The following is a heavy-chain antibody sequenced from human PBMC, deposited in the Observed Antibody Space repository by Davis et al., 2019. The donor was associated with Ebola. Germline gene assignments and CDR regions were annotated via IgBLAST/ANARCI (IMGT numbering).Heavy chain of an antibody. J-gene: IGHJ6*04. CDR3: ARDTYYYYNTMDV. Sequence: GGSLRLSCAASGFTFSSNSMNWVRQAPGKGLEWVSFISSSSNYIYYADSVKGRFTVSRDNSKNTLYLQMNSLRAEDTAVYYCARDTYYYYNTMDVWGKGTTVTVSS. CDR2: ISSSSNYI. CDR1: GFTFSSNS. V-gene: IGHV3-21*03.